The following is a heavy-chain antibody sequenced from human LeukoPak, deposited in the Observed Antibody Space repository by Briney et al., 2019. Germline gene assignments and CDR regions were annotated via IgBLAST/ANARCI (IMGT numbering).Heavy chain of an antibody. J-gene: IGHJ5*02. CDR3: ARALDFWSGYHGRNWFDP. D-gene: IGHD3-3*01. V-gene: IGHV4-30-2*01. Sequence: PSQTLSLTCAVSGGSISSGGYSWSWIRQPPGKGLEWIGFIYHSGSTYYNPSLKSRVTISVDRSKNQFSLKLSSVTAADTAVYYCARALDFWSGYHGRNWFDPWGQGTLVTVSS. CDR1: GGSISSGGYS. CDR2: IYHSGST.